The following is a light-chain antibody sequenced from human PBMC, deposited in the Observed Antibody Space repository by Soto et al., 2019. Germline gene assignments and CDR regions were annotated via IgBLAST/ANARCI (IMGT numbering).Light chain of an antibody. CDR2: DNN. CDR3: GTWDSSLSVVM. V-gene: IGLV1-51*01. Sequence: QSVLTQPPSVSAAPGQKVTISCSGSSSNIGNNPVSWYQQLPGTAPKLLIYDNNQRPSGIPDRFSVSKSGTSATLGITGLQSGDEADYYCGTWDSSLSVVMFGGGTKLTVL. J-gene: IGLJ3*02. CDR1: SSNIGNNP.